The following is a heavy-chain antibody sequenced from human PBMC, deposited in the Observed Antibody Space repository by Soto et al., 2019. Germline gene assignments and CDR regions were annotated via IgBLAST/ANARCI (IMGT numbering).Heavy chain of an antibody. V-gene: IGHV3-7*01. D-gene: IGHD3-16*02. CDR1: GFTFSSYW. CDR3: ARGGFLWGAYHSYAFDV. Sequence: EVQLVESGGDLVQPGGSLRLSCAASGFTFSSYWMNWVRQAPGKGLEWVASIKPDGSEKYYVDSVKGRFTISRDNAQRSRYLQMNSLRAEDAALFYCARGGFLWGAYHSYAFDVWGQGTVVTVSS. CDR2: IKPDGSEK. J-gene: IGHJ3*01.